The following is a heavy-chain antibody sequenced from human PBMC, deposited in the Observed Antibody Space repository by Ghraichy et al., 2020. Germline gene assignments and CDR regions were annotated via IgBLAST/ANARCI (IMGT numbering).Heavy chain of an antibody. V-gene: IGHV3-7*03. D-gene: IGHD6-13*01. CDR3: GRDGVSAAVDY. J-gene: IGHJ4*02. CDR2: IRPDEGER. Sequence: GGSLRLSCAASGFTFTNYWMSWVRQAPGKGLEWVANIRPDEGERYYVDSVKGRFTISRDNAKYSVYLQMNSLRAEDAAIYYCGRDGVSAAVDYWGQGTLVTVYS. CDR1: GFTFTNYW.